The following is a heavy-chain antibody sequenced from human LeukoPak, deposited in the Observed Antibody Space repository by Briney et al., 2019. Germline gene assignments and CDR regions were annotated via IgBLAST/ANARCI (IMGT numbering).Heavy chain of an antibody. Sequence: GSPREPPTTSGFTFSNYGMHWVRPAPGKGLEWVAVISYDGSNKYYADSVKGRFTISRDNSKNTLYLQMNSLRAEDTAVYYCAKVLDIAVAGTHGMDVWGQGTTVTVSS. CDR2: ISYDGSNK. J-gene: IGHJ6*02. V-gene: IGHV3-30*18. CDR1: GFTFSNYG. D-gene: IGHD6-19*01. CDR3: AKVLDIAVAGTHGMDV.